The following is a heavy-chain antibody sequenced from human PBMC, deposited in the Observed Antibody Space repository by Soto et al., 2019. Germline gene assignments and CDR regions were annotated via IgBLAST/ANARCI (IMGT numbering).Heavy chain of an antibody. CDR2: ISAYNGNT. V-gene: IGHV1-18*01. CDR3: ARDRYYDSSGYYNDY. J-gene: IGHJ4*02. Sequence: QVQLVQSGAEVKKPGASVKVSCKASGYTFTSYGISWVRQAPGQGLEWMGWISAYNGNTNYAQKLQGRVTMTTDTSTSTAYMELKRLRSDATAVYYCARDRYYDSSGYYNDYWGQGTLVTVSS. D-gene: IGHD3-22*01. CDR1: GYTFTSYG.